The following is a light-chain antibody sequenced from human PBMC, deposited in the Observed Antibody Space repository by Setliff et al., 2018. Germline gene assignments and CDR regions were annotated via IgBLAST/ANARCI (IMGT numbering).Light chain of an antibody. V-gene: IGLV2-8*01. J-gene: IGLJ1*01. CDR2: EVS. CDR3: SSYTSSSTSYV. Sequence: LTQPPSASGSPGQSVTISCTGTSSDVGGYNYVSWYQQHPGKAPKLMIYEVSKRPSGVPDRFSGSKSGNTASLTVSGLQAEDEADYYCSSYTSSSTSYVFGTGTKVTVL. CDR1: SSDVGGYNY.